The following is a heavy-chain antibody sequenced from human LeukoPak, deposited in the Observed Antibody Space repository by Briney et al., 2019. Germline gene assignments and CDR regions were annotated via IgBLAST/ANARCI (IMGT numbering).Heavy chain of an antibody. CDR1: GFTFSDYY. D-gene: IGHD2-2*01. CDR3: ASCRTLNWFDP. Sequence: GGSLRLSCAASGFTFSDYYMSWVRQAPGKGLEWVSYISSSSSYTNYADSVKGRFTISRDNAKNSLYLQMNSLRAEDTAVYYYASCRTLNWFDPWGQGTLVTVSS. V-gene: IGHV3-11*06. J-gene: IGHJ5*02. CDR2: ISSSSSYT.